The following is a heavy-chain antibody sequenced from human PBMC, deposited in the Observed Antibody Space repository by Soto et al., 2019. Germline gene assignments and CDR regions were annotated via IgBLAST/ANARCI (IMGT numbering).Heavy chain of an antibody. J-gene: IGHJ4*02. CDR2: ISGSGGST. CDR3: ANPPYGDYPFDY. Sequence: GWSLRLSCAASGVTFSSYAMSWVRQAPGKGLEWVSAISGSGGSTYYADSVKGRFTISRDNSKNTLYLQMNSLRAEDTAVYYCANPPYGDYPFDYWGQGTLVTVSS. CDR1: GVTFSSYA. V-gene: IGHV3-23*01. D-gene: IGHD4-17*01.